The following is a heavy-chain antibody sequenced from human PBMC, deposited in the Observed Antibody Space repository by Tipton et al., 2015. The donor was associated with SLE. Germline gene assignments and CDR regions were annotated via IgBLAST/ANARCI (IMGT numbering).Heavy chain of an antibody. Sequence: QLVQSGAEVKKPGESLRISCKGSGYSFTTYWISWVRQMPGKGLEWMGRIDPSDSYTNYSPSFQGQVTISADKSISTAYLQWSRLKASDTAMYYCVRRAGYGSENYFFGYWGQGTLVTISS. V-gene: IGHV5-10-1*04. D-gene: IGHD3-10*01. CDR3: VRRAGYGSENYFFGY. CDR2: IDPSDSYT. J-gene: IGHJ4*02. CDR1: GYSFTTYW.